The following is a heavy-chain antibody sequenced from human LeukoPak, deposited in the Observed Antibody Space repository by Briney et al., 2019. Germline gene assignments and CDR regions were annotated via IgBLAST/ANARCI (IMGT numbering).Heavy chain of an antibody. V-gene: IGHV3-74*01. Sequence: PGGSLRLSCAASGFTFSSYWMHWVRQAPGKGPVWVSHIKSDGSITTYADSVKGRFTISRDNAKNTLYLQMNSLTAEDTGLYYCARYCGGGSCFDYWGRGTLVTVSS. D-gene: IGHD2-15*01. J-gene: IGHJ4*02. CDR3: ARYCGGGSCFDY. CDR1: GFTFSSYW. CDR2: IKSDGSIT.